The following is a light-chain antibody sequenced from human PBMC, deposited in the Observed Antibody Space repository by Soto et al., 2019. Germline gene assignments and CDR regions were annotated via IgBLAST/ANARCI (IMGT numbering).Light chain of an antibody. CDR1: QIISTY. J-gene: IGKJ1*01. CDR2: RAS. V-gene: IGKV1-39*01. CDR3: QQIYTSRPCT. Sequence: ASVGVRLKISCRASQIISTYLNWYQQKPGTAPRLLISRASSVKSGVPPRFSGSGPGKDFTLTITSLRADDIAPYFCQQIYTSRPCTFPQGTKV.